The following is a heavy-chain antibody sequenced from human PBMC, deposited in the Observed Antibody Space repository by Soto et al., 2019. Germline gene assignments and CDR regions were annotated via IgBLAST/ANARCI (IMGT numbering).Heavy chain of an antibody. CDR3: ANERAYSSSSPTTSFDY. CDR1: GFTLSSYA. J-gene: IGHJ4*02. V-gene: IGHV3-30-3*02. D-gene: IGHD2-21*01. Sequence: GGSLRPSCAVSGFTLSSYAMDWVSQVPGKGLEWVGAILYEGSNKYYGDSGKGRFTSWRDNCKKTLYRQVNSLRGEDTAVNYYANERAYSSSSPTTSFDYWGQGTLVTVSS. CDR2: ILYEGSNK.